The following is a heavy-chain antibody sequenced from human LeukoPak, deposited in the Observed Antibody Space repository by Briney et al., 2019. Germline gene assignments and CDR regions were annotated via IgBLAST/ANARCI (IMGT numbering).Heavy chain of an antibody. J-gene: IGHJ4*02. Sequence: ASVTVSCKASGYTFTSYAISWVRQAPGQGLEWMGWISTYNGNTNYAQKLQGRVTMTTDTSTSTAYMELRSLRSDDTAVYYCARDVLLMTEHYFDHWGQGALVTVSS. CDR2: ISTYNGNT. CDR3: ARDVLLMTEHYFDH. V-gene: IGHV1-18*01. CDR1: GYTFTSYA. D-gene: IGHD2-8*01.